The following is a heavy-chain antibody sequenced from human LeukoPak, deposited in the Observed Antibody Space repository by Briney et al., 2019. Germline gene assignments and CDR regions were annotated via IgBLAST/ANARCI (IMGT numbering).Heavy chain of an antibody. Sequence: DPSETLSLTCTVSGGSISTYYWSWIRQPPGKGLEWIGYMYNSGSTNYNPSLKSRVTMSVDTSKNQFSLKLNSVTAADTAAYYCARENSGSYRQFDYWGQGTLVTVSS. D-gene: IGHD1-26*01. CDR3: ARENSGSYRQFDY. CDR2: MYNSGST. CDR1: GGSISTYY. V-gene: IGHV4-59*12. J-gene: IGHJ4*02.